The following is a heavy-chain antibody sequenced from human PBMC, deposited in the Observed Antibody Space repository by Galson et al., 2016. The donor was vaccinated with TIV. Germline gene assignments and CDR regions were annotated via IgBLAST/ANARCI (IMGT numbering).Heavy chain of an antibody. D-gene: IGHD2-8*02. CDR3: ARCWGHYNEFTGPILWGMDA. V-gene: IGHV1-2*02. J-gene: IGHJ6*02. CDR2: INPNSGGT. Sequence: SVKVSCKASGYTFTDYYMHWVRQAPGQGLEWMGRINPNSGGTNYVQKFQGRVTMTRDTSISTAYMELSRLRSDDSAVYFCARCWGHYNEFTGPILWGMDAWGQGTTVSVSS. CDR1: GYTFTDYY.